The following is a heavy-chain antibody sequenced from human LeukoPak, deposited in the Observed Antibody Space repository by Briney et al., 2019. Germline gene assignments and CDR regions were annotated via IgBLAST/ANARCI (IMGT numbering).Heavy chain of an antibody. CDR1: GGTFSSYA. J-gene: IGHJ5*02. D-gene: IGHD3-3*01. CDR2: VIPIFSTA. V-gene: IGHV1-69*01. CDR3: ARGDAEVWSGYAWFDP. Sequence: VASLKVSCKASGGTFSSYAISWVRQAPGQGLEWMGGVIPIFSTANYAQTFQGRVTITEDESTSTAYMELSSLRSEETAVYSCARGDAEVWSGYAWFDPWGQGTLVTVSS.